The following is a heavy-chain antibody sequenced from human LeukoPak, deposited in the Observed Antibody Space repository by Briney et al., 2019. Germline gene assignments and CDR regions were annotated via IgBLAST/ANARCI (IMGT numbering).Heavy chain of an antibody. CDR1: GYSFTSYA. CDR2: ISAYDGGT. V-gene: IGHV1-18*01. J-gene: IGHJ6*02. Sequence: ASVKVSCKASGYSFTSYAYNWVRQAPGQGLEWMGWISAYDGGTKYAQDLQGRVTMTTDTSTRTAYMELTRLTSDDTAVYYCARDPLTNTWSPYYFTLDVWGQGTTVSVSS. CDR3: ARDPLTNTWSPYYFTLDV. D-gene: IGHD2-8*02.